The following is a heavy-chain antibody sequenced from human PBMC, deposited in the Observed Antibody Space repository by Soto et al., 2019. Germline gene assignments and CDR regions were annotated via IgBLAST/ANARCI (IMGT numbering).Heavy chain of an antibody. D-gene: IGHD3-10*01. Sequence: EVQLVESGGDLVQPGGSLRLSCAASGFSVSSNYMSWVRQAPGKGLEWVSVIYSGGSTYYADSVKGRFTISRDNSKNTVYLQLNSLRAEDTAVYYCARDKERGAVDAGDIWGHETVVTVSS. J-gene: IGHJ3*02. CDR3: ARDKERGAVDAGDI. CDR1: GFSVSSNY. V-gene: IGHV3-66*01. CDR2: IYSGGST.